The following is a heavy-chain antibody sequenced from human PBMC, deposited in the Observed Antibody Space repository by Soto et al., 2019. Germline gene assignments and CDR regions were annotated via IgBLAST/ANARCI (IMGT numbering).Heavy chain of an antibody. J-gene: IGHJ4*02. CDR3: ARLEYSSSNSRLDDY. V-gene: IGHV5-10-1*01. CDR1: GYSFTSYW. D-gene: IGHD6-6*01. Sequence: PGESLKISCKGSGYSFTSYWISWVRQMPGKGLEWMGRIDPSDSYTNYSPSFQGHVTISADKSISTAYLQWSSLKASDTAMHYCARLEYSSSNSRLDDYWGQGTLVTGSS. CDR2: IDPSDSYT.